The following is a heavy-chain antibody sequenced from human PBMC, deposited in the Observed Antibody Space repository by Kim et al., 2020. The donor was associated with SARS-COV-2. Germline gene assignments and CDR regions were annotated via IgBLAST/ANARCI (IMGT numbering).Heavy chain of an antibody. CDR3: ARGPPIGGGDCYSH. J-gene: IGHJ4*02. CDR1: GGSISSGDYY. V-gene: IGHV4-30-4*01. CDR2: SITLSS. D-gene: IGHD2-21*02. Sequence: SETLSLTCTVSGGSISSGDYYWSWIRQPQGRAWSGLGTSITLSSHYNPSLNSRVTISIDTSKNQFSLKLSSVTAADTAVYYCARGPPIGGGDCYSHWGQGTLVTVSS.